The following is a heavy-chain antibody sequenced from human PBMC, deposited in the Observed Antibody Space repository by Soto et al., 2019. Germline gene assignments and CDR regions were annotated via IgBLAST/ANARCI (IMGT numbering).Heavy chain of an antibody. J-gene: IGHJ4*02. CDR3: AKELWFGELSVPSFDY. CDR2: ISGSGGST. Sequence: GGSLRLSCAASGFTFSSYAMSWVRQAPGKGLEWVSAISGSGGSTYYADSVKGRFTISRDNSKNTLYLQMNSLRAEDTAVYYCAKELWFGELSVPSFDYWGQGTLVTVSS. CDR1: GFTFSSYA. V-gene: IGHV3-23*01. D-gene: IGHD3-10*01.